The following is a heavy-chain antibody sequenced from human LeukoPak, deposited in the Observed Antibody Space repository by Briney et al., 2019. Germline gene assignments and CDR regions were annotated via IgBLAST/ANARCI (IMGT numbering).Heavy chain of an antibody. CDR3: ARDLGYGGNPFDY. CDR2: IKQGGSEK. V-gene: IGHV3-7*03. J-gene: IGHJ4*02. CDR1: GFTFSSYA. D-gene: IGHD4-23*01. Sequence: PGGSLRLSCAASGFTFSSYAMSWVRQAPGKGKEWVATIKQGGSEKYYVDSVKGRFTISRDNAKNSLYLQMNSLRAEDTAVYYCARDLGYGGNPFDYWGQGTLVTVSS.